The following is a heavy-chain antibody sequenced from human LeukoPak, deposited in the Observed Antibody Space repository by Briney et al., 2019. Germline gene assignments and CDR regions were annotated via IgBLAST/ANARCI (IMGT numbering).Heavy chain of an antibody. CDR2: MNPSGDST. CDR3: ARSGSYFPFDY. Sequence: EASVKVSCKASGYTFTNYYMHWVRQAPGPGLEWMATMNPSGDSTDYEQKFQGRVTVTRDTSTSIVYMELRTLRSEDTAVYYCARSGSYFPFDYWGKGTLVTVSS. D-gene: IGHD1-26*01. CDR1: GYTFTNYY. V-gene: IGHV1-46*01. J-gene: IGHJ4*02.